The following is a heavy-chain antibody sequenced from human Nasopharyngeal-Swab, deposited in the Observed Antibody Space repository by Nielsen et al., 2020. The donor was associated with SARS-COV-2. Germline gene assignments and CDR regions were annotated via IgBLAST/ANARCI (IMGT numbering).Heavy chain of an antibody. CDR3: ARGASFSSGFYYSSNFYYYMDV. J-gene: IGHJ6*03. CDR1: GFTVSSNY. Sequence: GGSLRLSCAASGFTVSSNYMSWVRQAPGKGLEWVSVIYSGGSTYYADSVKGRFTISRDNSKNTLYLQMNSLRAEDTAVYYCARGASFSSGFYYSSNFYYYMDVWGKGTTVTVSS. V-gene: IGHV3-53*01. CDR2: IYSGGST. D-gene: IGHD3-22*01.